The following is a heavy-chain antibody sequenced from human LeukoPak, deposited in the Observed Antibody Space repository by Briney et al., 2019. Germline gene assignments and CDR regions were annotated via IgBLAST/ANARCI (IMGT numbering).Heavy chain of an antibody. V-gene: IGHV1-69*02. CDR3: ARARGERVVVAAY. CDR1: GGTFSSYT. CDR2: IIPILGIA. Sequence: SVKVSCKASGGTFSSYTISWVRQAPGQGLEWMGRIIPILGIANYAQKFQGRVTITADKSTSTAYMELSSLRSEDTAVYYCARARGERVVVAAYWGQGTLVTVSS. J-gene: IGHJ4*02. D-gene: IGHD2-15*01.